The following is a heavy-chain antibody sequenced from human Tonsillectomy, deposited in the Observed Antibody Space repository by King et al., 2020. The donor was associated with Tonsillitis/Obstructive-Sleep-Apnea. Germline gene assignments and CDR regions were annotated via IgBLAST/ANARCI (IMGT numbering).Heavy chain of an antibody. D-gene: IGHD4-17*01. Sequence: VQLVESGGGVVQPRRSLRLSCAASGFTFSSYAMHWVRQAPGKGLEWVAVISYDGSNKYYADSVKGRFTISRDNSKNTLYLQMNSLRAEDTAVYYCARDIQDNDYGEIVVRGYYYYYYIDVWGKGATGTVSS. CDR3: ARDIQDNDYGEIVVRGYYYYYYIDV. CDR2: ISYDGSNK. V-gene: IGHV3-30*01. CDR1: GFTFSSYA. J-gene: IGHJ6*03.